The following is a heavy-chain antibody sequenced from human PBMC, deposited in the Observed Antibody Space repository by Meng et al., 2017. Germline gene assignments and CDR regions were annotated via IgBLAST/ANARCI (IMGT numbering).Heavy chain of an antibody. D-gene: IGHD1-1*01. CDR2: IYSGGST. V-gene: IGHV3-66*01. Sequence: EVQLVGSGGGLVQSGGSLRLSCAASGFTFSSYAMSWVRQAPGKGLEWVSVIYSGGSTYYADSVKGRFTISRDNSKNTLYLQMNSLRAEDTAVYYCARDWRYWGQGTLVTVSS. CDR1: GFTFSSYA. CDR3: ARDWRY. J-gene: IGHJ4*02.